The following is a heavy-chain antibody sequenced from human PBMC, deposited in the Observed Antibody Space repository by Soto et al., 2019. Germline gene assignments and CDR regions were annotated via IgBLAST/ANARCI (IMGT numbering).Heavy chain of an antibody. Sequence: GASVKVSCKASGYTFTSYAIHWVRQAPGQRLEWMGWINAGNGNTKYSQKFQGRVTITRDTSASTAYMELSSLRSEDTAVYYCARYGAVAGFDYWGQGTLVPVSS. J-gene: IGHJ4*02. CDR2: INAGNGNT. CDR1: GYTFTSYA. CDR3: ARYGAVAGFDY. D-gene: IGHD6-19*01. V-gene: IGHV1-3*01.